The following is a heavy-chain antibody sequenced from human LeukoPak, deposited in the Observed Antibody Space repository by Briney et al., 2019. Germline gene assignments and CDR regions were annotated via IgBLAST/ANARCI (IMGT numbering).Heavy chain of an antibody. V-gene: IGHV3-23*01. J-gene: IGHJ4*02. CDR2: ISGSGGSI. CDR3: AKGGDGYNYYFDY. Sequence: GGSLRLSCAASGFTFSSYAMSWVRQAPGKGLEWVSGISGSGGSIRYADSVKGRFIISRDNSKNTLYLQMNSLRAEDTAVYYCAKGGDGYNYYFDYWGQETLVTVSS. D-gene: IGHD5-24*01. CDR1: GFTFSSYA.